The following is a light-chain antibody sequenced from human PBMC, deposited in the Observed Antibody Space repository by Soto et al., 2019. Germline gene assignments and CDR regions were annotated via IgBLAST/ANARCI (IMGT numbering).Light chain of an antibody. CDR1: QTVIHN. CDR2: GAS. CDR3: QQYNDWPLT. J-gene: IGKJ1*01. V-gene: IGKV3-15*01. Sequence: EIVLTQSPGTLSLSPGERATLSCMASQTVIHNYLAWHQQKPGQTPRLLVYGASTRATGIPVRFSGSGSGTEFTLTISSLQSEDFAVYYCQQYNDWPLTFGQGTKVDIK.